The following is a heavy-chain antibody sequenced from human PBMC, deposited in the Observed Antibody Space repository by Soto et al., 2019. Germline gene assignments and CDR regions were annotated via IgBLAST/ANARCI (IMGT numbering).Heavy chain of an antibody. V-gene: IGHV3-23*01. CDR3: ATFFRYFDX. D-gene: IGHD3-9*01. CDR2: ISGTASRT. CDR1: GFTPTTTP. Sequence: GGSLRVSCAGSGFTPTTTPLSWVRQPPGKGLEWVTTISGTASRTYYVYSVKVRFFISRDNSKNKVTLQMNNLTLDDTAVYYCATFFRYFDXWGQVTRVTVSX. J-gene: IGHJ4*02.